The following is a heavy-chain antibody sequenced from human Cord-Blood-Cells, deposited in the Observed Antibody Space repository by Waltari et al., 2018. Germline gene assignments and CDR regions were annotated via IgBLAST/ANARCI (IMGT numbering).Heavy chain of an antibody. J-gene: IGHJ5*02. CDR1: GGSISSSSYY. Sequence: QLQLQESGPGLVKPSETLSLTCTVPGGSISSSSYYWGWIRQPPGKGLEWIGSIYYSGSTYYNPSLKSRVTISVDTSKNQFSLKLSSVTAADTAVYYCARHGENANWFDPWGQGTLVTVSS. D-gene: IGHD1-1*01. CDR3: ARHGENANWFDP. V-gene: IGHV4-39*01. CDR2: IYYSGST.